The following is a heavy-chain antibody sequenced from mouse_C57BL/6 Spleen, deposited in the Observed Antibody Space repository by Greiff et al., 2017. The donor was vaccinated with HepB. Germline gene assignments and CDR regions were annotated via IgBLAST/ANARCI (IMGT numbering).Heavy chain of an antibody. CDR1: GYSITSGYD. D-gene: IGHD1-1*01. J-gene: IGHJ2*01. CDR2: ISYSGST. V-gene: IGHV3-1*01. Sequence: EVMLVESGPGMVKPSQSLSLTCTVTGYSITSGYDWHWIRHFPGNKLEWMGYISYSGSTNYNPSLKSRSSITHDTSKNHFFLKLNSVTTEDTATYYCARNYGSSYYFDYWGQGTTLTVSS. CDR3: ARNYGSSYYFDY.